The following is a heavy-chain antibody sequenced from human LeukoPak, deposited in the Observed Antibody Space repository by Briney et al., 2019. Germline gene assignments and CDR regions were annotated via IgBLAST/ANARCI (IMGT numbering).Heavy chain of an antibody. D-gene: IGHD1-26*01. Sequence: PGGSLRLSCAASGFTFSSYGMHWVRQAPGKGLEWVAVISYDGSNKYYADSVKGRFTISRDNSKNTLYLQMNSLRAEDTAVYYCAGGGDSKSYFGYFDYWAQGTLVTVSS. CDR3: AGGGDSKSYFGYFDY. J-gene: IGHJ4*02. CDR1: GFTFSSYG. V-gene: IGHV3-30*03. CDR2: ISYDGSNK.